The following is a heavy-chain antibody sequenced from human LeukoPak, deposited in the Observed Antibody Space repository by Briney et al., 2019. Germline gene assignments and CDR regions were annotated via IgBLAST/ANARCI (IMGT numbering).Heavy chain of an antibody. CDR2: ITGSSTTI. V-gene: IGHV3-48*01. Sequence: QSGGSLRLSCAASGFTFSSYSMNWVRQAPGKGLEWVSYITGSSTTIYYADSVKGRFTISRDNAENSLFLQMNSLRAEDTSVYYCVVLAAAGSGDYWGQGTLVTVSS. CDR3: VVLAAAGSGDY. CDR1: GFTFSSYS. J-gene: IGHJ4*02. D-gene: IGHD6-13*01.